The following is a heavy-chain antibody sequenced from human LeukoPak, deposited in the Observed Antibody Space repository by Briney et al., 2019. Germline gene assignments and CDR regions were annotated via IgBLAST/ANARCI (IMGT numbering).Heavy chain of an antibody. Sequence: ASVKLSCKASGCTFSSYAISWVRQAPGQGLEWMGSIVPILGTASYAQKFQGRVTITTDESTSTALMELSSLRAHDTAVYYCASNVCLRGGDDWYFDLWGGGTLVTVSS. CDR2: IVPILGTA. D-gene: IGHD2-8*01. CDR1: GCTFSSYA. V-gene: IGHV1-69*05. J-gene: IGHJ2*01. CDR3: ASNVCLRGGDDWYFDL.